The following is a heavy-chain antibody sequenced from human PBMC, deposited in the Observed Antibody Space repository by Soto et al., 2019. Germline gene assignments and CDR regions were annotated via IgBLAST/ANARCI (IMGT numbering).Heavy chain of an antibody. J-gene: IGHJ4*02. D-gene: IGHD3-16*01. Sequence: GESLKISCKGSGYNFAGYWIAWVRQMPGKGLELMGIIYPSDSDTRYRPSFQGQVTISADKSISSAYLQWSSLRASDTAMYYCARGGVSARTFDYWGQGTPVTVSS. CDR2: IYPSDSDT. V-gene: IGHV5-51*01. CDR1: GYNFAGYW. CDR3: ARGGVSARTFDY.